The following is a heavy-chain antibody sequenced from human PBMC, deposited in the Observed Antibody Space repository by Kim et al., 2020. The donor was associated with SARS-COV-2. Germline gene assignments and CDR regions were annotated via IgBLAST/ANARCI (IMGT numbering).Heavy chain of an antibody. CDR2: IKSKTDGGAI. CDR1: EFSFINAW. J-gene: IGHJ3*01. D-gene: IGHD6-19*01. V-gene: IGHV3-15*01. CDR3: TTDLDGGC. Sequence: GGSLRLSCAASEFSFINAWMTWVRQAPGKGLEWVGRIKSKTDGGAIDYAAPVKGRFTISRDDSQNMVYLQMNSLKTEDTAVYYCTTDLDGGCWGQGTVVTVSS.